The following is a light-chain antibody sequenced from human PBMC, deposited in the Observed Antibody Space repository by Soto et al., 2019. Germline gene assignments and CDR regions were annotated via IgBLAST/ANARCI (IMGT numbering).Light chain of an antibody. Sequence: DIQMTQSPSSLSASVGDRVTITCRASQSISNYLNWYQQRPGKAPKLLIYLASSLSSGVPSKFSGRGSGTDFTLTISVLQPEDSATYYCQQTYKTPLTFGQGTKVEIK. CDR1: QSISNY. V-gene: IGKV1-39*01. CDR3: QQTYKTPLT. CDR2: LAS. J-gene: IGKJ1*01.